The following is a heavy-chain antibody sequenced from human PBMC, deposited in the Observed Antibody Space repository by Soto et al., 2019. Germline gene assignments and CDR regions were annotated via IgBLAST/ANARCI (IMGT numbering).Heavy chain of an antibody. D-gene: IGHD3-3*01. V-gene: IGHV5-10-1*01. J-gene: IGHJ3*02. Sequence: PGESLKISCKGSGYSCTSYWISWVRQMPGKGLEWMGRIDPSDSYTNYSPSFQGHVTISADKSISTAYLQWSSLKASDTAMYYCARLSITIFGVVGGLDIWGQGTMVTVSS. CDR1: GYSCTSYW. CDR3: ARLSITIFGVVGGLDI. CDR2: IDPSDSYT.